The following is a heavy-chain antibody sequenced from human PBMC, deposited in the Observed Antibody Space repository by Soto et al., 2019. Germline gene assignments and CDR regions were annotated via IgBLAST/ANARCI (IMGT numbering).Heavy chain of an antibody. CDR1: GFTFSSYA. Sequence: GGSLRLSCAASGFTFSSYAMHWVRQAPGKGLEWVAVISYDGSNKYYADSVKGRFTISRDNSKNTLYLQMNSLRAEDTAVYYCAGKEQQLVQLDYWGQGTLVTVSS. V-gene: IGHV3-30-3*01. CDR3: AGKEQQLVQLDY. CDR2: ISYDGSNK. D-gene: IGHD6-13*01. J-gene: IGHJ4*02.